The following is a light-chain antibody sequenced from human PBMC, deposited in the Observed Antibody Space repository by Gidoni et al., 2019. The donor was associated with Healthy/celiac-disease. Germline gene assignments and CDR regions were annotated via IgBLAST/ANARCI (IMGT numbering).Light chain of an antibody. CDR2: AAS. V-gene: IGKV1-8*01. J-gene: IGKJ1*01. CDR1: QGISRY. Sequence: AIRMTESPSSFSASTGDRVTITCRASQGISRYLAWYQQKPGKAPKLLIYAASTLQRGVPSRFIGSGSGTDFTLTISCLQSEDFATSYCQQYYSYPVWTFXXXTKVEIK. CDR3: QQYYSYPVWT.